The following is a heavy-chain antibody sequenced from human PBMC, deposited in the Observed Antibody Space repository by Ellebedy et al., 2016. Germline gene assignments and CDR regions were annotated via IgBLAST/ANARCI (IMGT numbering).Heavy chain of an antibody. D-gene: IGHD4-17*01. Sequence: GESLKISCAASGFTFSNYGMHWARQAPGKGLEWVALISYEGSNKYYADSVKGRFSISRDNSRSTLYLQMDSLGVEDTAIYYCARDYGDYVKKGYYYYGMDVWGQGTTVTVSS. CDR2: ISYEGSNK. V-gene: IGHV3-30*03. CDR1: GFTFSNYG. CDR3: ARDYGDYVKKGYYYYGMDV. J-gene: IGHJ6*02.